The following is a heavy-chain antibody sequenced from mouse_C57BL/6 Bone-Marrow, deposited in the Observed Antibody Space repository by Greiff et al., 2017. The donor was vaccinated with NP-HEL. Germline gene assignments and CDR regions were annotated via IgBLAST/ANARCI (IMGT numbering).Heavy chain of an antibody. Sequence: DVKLVESGPGLVKPSQSLSLTCSVTGYSITSGYYWNWIRQFPGNKLEWMGYISYDGSNNYNPSLKNRISITRDTSKNQFFLKLNSVTTEDTATYYCAAPYYPFAYWGQGTLVTVSA. V-gene: IGHV3-6*01. CDR1: GYSITSGYY. CDR3: AAPYYPFAY. D-gene: IGHD2-10*01. J-gene: IGHJ3*01. CDR2: ISYDGSN.